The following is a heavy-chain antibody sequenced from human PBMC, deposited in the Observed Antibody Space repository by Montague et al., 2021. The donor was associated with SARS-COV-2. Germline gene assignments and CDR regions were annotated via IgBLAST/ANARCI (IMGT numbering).Heavy chain of an antibody. Sequence: SETLSLTCTVYGGSFSDYYWSWIRQPPGKGLEWIGEINYSGSTNYNPSLKSRVTISVDTSKNQFSLKLSSVTAADTAVYYCAGARTLNVLLCRELLGLCYWGQGTLVTVSS. J-gene: IGHJ4*02. CDR3: AGARTLNVLLCRELLGLCY. CDR2: INYSGST. V-gene: IGHV4-34*01. CDR1: GGSFSDYY. D-gene: IGHD3-10*01.